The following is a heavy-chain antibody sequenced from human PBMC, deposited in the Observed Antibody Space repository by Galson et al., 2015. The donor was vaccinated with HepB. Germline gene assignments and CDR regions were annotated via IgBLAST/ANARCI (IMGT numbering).Heavy chain of an antibody. Sequence: QSGAEVKKPGESLKISCKGSGYSFNTHWIGWVRQMPGKGLEWMGIIYPGDSDTRYSPSFQGQVTISVDKSTKTAYLQWSSLKASDTAMYYCARHIYCGISLTCSSPFDYWGQGTLVTVSS. CDR1: GYSFNTHW. CDR3: ARHIYCGISLTCSSPFDY. CDR2: IYPGDSDT. D-gene: IGHD2-21*02. V-gene: IGHV5-51*01. J-gene: IGHJ4*02.